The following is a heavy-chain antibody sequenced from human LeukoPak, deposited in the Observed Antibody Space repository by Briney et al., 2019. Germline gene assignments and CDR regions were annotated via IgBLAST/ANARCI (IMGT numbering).Heavy chain of an antibody. V-gene: IGHV4-34*01. CDR1: GGSFSGYY. J-gene: IGHJ5*02. CDR2: IDDSGST. D-gene: IGHD2-2*01. CDR3: ARDIGHDVVPAAGYFGNWFDP. Sequence: SETLSLTCAVDGGSFSGYYWSWIRHPPGKGLEWIGEIDDSGSTNYNPPLKSRVTISVDTSKNQFSLKLSSVTAADTAVYYCARDIGHDVVPAAGYFGNWFDPWGQGTLVTVSS.